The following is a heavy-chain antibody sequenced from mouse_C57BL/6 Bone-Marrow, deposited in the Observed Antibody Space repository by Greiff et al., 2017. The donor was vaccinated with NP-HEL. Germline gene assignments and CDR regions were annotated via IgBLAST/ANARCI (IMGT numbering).Heavy chain of an antibody. J-gene: IGHJ3*01. D-gene: IGHD2-3*01. Sequence: VQLQQSGPVLVKPGASVKMSCKASGYTFTDYYMNWVKQSHGKSLEWIGVINPYNGGTSYNQKFKGKATLTVDKSSSTAYMELNSLTSEDSAVYYCARCVGYSAWFAYWGQGTLVTVSA. V-gene: IGHV1-19*01. CDR3: ARCVGYSAWFAY. CDR2: INPYNGGT. CDR1: GYTFTDYY.